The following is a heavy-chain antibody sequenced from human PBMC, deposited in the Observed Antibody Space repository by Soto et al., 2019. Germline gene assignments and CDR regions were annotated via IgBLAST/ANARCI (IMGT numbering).Heavy chain of an antibody. CDR2: IWHDGSNK. Sequence: PGGSLRLSCAASGVIFSNFGMHWVRQAPGKGLGWVGIIWHDGSNKYYADSVEGRFTISRDNSKNTVYLQMNSLRGEDTGIYYCAGFYVAAGAAPLEYWGQGTLVTVSS. J-gene: IGHJ4*02. V-gene: IGHV3-33*01. CDR1: GVIFSNFG. CDR3: AGFYVAAGAAPLEY. D-gene: IGHD1-26*01.